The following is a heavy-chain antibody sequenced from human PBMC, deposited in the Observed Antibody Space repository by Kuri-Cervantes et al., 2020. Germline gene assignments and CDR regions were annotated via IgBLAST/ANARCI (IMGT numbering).Heavy chain of an antibody. CDR1: GYTFTSYD. CDR2: MNPNSGNT. V-gene: IGHV1-8*01. J-gene: IGHJ6*04. Sequence: ASVKVSCKASGYTFTSYDINWVRQATGQGLEWMGWMNPNSGNTGYAQKFQGRVTMTRNTSISTAYMELSSLRSEDTAVHYCARDGYYDYVWGNYRSNYYYYGMDVWGKGTTVTVSS. D-gene: IGHD3-16*02. CDR3: ARDGYYDYVWGNYRSNYYYYGMDV.